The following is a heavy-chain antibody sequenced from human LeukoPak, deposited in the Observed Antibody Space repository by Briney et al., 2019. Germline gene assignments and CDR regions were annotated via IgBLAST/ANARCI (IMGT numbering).Heavy chain of an antibody. CDR3: ARVPYSYGYWYFDY. J-gene: IGHJ4*02. CDR2: IYSGGNT. CDR1: GFTVSSNY. V-gene: IGHV3-53*01. D-gene: IGHD5-18*01. Sequence: GGSLRLSCAASGFTVSSNYMSWVRQAPGKGLEWVSVIYSGGNTYYADSVKGRFTISRDNSKNTLYLQMNSLRAEDTAVYYCARVPYSYGYWYFDYWGQGTLVTVSS.